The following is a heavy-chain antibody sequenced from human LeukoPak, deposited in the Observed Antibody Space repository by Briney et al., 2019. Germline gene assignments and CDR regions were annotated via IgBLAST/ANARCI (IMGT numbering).Heavy chain of an antibody. CDR3: ARGRVPPIAAAGYFDY. CDR1: GGSFSGYY. Sequence: SETLSLTCAVYGGSFSGYYWSWIRQPPGKGLEWIGEINHSGSTNYNPSLKSRVTISVDTSKNQFSLKLSSVTAADTAVYYCARGRVPPIAAAGYFDYWGQGTLVTVSS. CDR2: INHSGST. D-gene: IGHD6-13*01. V-gene: IGHV4-34*01. J-gene: IGHJ4*02.